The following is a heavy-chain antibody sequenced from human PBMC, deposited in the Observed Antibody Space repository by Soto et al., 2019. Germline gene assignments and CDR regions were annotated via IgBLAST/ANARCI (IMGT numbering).Heavy chain of an antibody. Sequence: QVQLVESGAEVKKPGSSVKVSCKASGGTFSSYAISWVRQAPGQGLEWMGGIIPIVGTANYAQKFQGRITITADESTSTAYMELSSLRSEDTAVYYCARVIFIAGARPYYYYGIDVWGQGTTVTVSS. D-gene: IGHD1-26*01. CDR2: IIPIVGTA. V-gene: IGHV1-69*01. CDR1: GGTFSSYA. CDR3: ARVIFIAGARPYYYYGIDV. J-gene: IGHJ6*02.